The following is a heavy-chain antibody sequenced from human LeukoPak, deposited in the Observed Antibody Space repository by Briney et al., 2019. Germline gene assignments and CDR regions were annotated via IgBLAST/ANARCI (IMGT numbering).Heavy chain of an antibody. D-gene: IGHD6-13*01. CDR3: AKGSIAAAGKTPAWWVFDY. V-gene: IGHV3-23*01. Sequence: PGGSLRLSCAASGFIFSSYGMNWVRQAPGKGLEWVSVISGSGGRTYYADSVKGRFIISRDNSKNTLYLQMNSLRAEDTAVYYCAKGSIAAAGKTPAWWVFDYWGQGTLVTVSS. CDR1: GFIFSSYG. CDR2: ISGSGGRT. J-gene: IGHJ4*02.